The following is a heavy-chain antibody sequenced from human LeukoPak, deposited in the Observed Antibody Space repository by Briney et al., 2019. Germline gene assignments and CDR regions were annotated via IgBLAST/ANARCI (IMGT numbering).Heavy chain of an antibody. Sequence: PSETLSLTCTVSGGSISSSSYYWGWIRQPPGKGLEWIGSIYYSGSTYYNPSLKSRVTISVDTSKNQFSLKLSSVTAADTAVYYCATGGVVAATFYYYYYYMDVWGEGTTVTVSS. CDR1: GGSISSSSYY. CDR2: IYYSGST. J-gene: IGHJ6*03. CDR3: ATGGVVAATFYYYYYYMDV. D-gene: IGHD2-15*01. V-gene: IGHV4-39*07.